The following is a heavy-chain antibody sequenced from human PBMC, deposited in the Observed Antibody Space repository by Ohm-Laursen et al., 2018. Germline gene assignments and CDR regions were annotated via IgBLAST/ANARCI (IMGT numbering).Heavy chain of an antibody. Sequence: ASVKVSCKASGYTFTSYDINWVRQATGQGLEWMGWTNPNSGNTGYAQKFQGRVTMTRNTSISTAYMELSSLRSEDTAVYYCATNYYDSSGLHDWGQGTLVTVSS. V-gene: IGHV1-8*01. J-gene: IGHJ4*02. CDR2: TNPNSGNT. CDR1: GYTFTSYD. D-gene: IGHD3-22*01. CDR3: ATNYYDSSGLHD.